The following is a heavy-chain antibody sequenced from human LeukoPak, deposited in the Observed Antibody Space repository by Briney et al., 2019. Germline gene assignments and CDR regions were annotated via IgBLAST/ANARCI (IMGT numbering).Heavy chain of an antibody. D-gene: IGHD5-18*01. CDR3: AKEGYSYGTGFDY. CDR1: GFTFYDYA. V-gene: IGHV3-9*01. Sequence: GGSLRLSCAASGFTFYDYAMHWVRQAPGKGLEWVSGISWNSGSIGYADSVKGRFTISRDNAKNSLYLQMNSLRAEDTALYYCAKEGYSYGTGFDYWGQGTLVTVSS. CDR2: ISWNSGSI. J-gene: IGHJ4*02.